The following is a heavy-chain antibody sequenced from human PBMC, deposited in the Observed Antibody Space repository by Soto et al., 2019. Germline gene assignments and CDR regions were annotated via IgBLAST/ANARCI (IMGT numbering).Heavy chain of an antibody. V-gene: IGHV4-59*01. D-gene: IGHD2-2*01. Sequence: PSETLSLTCTVSGCSLSSYYWSWIRQPPGKGLEWIGYIYYSGSTNYNPSLKSRVTISVDTSKNQFSLQLSSVTAADTAVYYGARVVVPAAMGGDAFDIWGQVTMVTVSS. CDR3: ARVVVPAAMGGDAFDI. CDR1: GCSLSSYY. CDR2: IYYSGST. J-gene: IGHJ3*02.